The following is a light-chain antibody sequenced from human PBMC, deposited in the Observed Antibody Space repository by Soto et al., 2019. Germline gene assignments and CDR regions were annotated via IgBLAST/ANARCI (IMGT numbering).Light chain of an antibody. CDR2: EVS. J-gene: IGLJ2*01. V-gene: IGLV2-8*01. Sequence: QSVLTQPPSASGSPGQSVTISCTGTSSDVGGYNYVSWYQQHPGKAPNLIIYEVSQRPSGVPDRFSGSKSGNTASLTVSGLQAEDEDDYFCSSFAGSRNLVFGGGTKLTVL. CDR3: SSFAGSRNLV. CDR1: SSDVGGYNY.